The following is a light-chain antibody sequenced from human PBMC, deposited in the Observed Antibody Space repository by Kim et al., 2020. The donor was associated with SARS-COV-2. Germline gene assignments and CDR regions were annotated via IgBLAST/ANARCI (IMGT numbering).Light chain of an antibody. CDR3: SSYTSSRTWV. CDR1: SSDVGGYNY. Sequence: QSALTQPASVSGSPGQSITISCTGTSSDVGGYNYVSWYQQHPGKAPKLMVYDVSQRPSGVSNRFSGSKSGNTASLTISGLQVEDEADYHCSSYTSSRTWVFGGGTQLTVL. V-gene: IGLV2-14*01. J-gene: IGLJ3*02. CDR2: DVS.